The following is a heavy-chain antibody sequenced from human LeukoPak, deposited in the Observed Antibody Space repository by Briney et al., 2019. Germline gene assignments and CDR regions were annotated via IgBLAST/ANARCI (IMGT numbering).Heavy chain of an antibody. CDR1: GFTFSNTW. D-gene: IGHD6-19*01. CDR2: ISGSGGST. J-gene: IGHJ4*02. CDR3: AKDQKQWLAAFDY. Sequence: GGSLRLSCAASGFTFSNTWMSWVRQAPGKGLEWVSAISGSGGSTYYADSVKGRFTISRDNSKNTLYLQMNSLRAEDTAVYYCAKDQKQWLAAFDYWGQGTLVTVSS. V-gene: IGHV3-23*01.